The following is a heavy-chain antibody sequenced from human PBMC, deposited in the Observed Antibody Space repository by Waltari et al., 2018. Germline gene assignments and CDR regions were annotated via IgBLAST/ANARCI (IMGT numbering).Heavy chain of an antibody. CDR2: IIPLLGKS. Sequence: QVQLVQSGTEVKKPGSSVTVSCQPSAGTFRSHAFSWVRQAPGQGLEWMGRIIPLLGKSEYTQKFQDKVTITADKSPTTVYLEMTRLTSEDTAVYFCAGSLSVSSSRPFDSWGPGTLVIVSS. CDR3: AGSLSVSSSRPFDS. J-gene: IGHJ4*02. V-gene: IGHV1-69*04. D-gene: IGHD6-6*01. CDR1: AGTFRSHA.